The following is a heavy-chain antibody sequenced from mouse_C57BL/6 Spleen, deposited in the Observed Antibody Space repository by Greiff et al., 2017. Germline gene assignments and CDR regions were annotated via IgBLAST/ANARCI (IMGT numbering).Heavy chain of an antibody. CDR2: IYPGDGDT. J-gene: IGHJ4*01. D-gene: IGHD1-1*01. Sequence: QVQLQQSGPELVKPGASVKISCKASGYAFSSSWMTWVKQRPGKGLEWIGRIYPGDGDTNYNGKFKGKATLTADKSSSTAYMQLSSLTSEDSAVYFCARESYYGSSYDAMDYWGQGTSVTVSS. CDR3: ARESYYGSSYDAMDY. CDR1: GYAFSSSW. V-gene: IGHV1-82*01.